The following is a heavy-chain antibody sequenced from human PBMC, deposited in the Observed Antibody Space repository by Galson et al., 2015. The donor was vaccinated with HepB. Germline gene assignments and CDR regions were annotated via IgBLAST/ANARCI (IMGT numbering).Heavy chain of an antibody. CDR1: DASISHYY. J-gene: IGHJ6*02. CDR3: ARVKSIGDSRVDTMDV. Sequence: SETLSLTCIVSDASISHYYWSWIRQPPGKGLEWIGYSYPRGSTNYNPSLRSRLTISVDTSKNQLSLQLTSVTSADTAVYYCARVKSIGDSRVDTMDVWGQGTTVTVSS. V-gene: IGHV4-59*01. D-gene: IGHD2-21*01. CDR2: SYPRGST.